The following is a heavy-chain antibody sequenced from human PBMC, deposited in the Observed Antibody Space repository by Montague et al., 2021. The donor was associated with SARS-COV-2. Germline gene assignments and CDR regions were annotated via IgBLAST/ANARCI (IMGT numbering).Heavy chain of an antibody. CDR2: IYYSGTT. D-gene: IGHD2/OR15-2a*01. CDR3: ARAQMAVTEYYPDY. CDR1: GGSISSSSHY. J-gene: IGHJ4*02. V-gene: IGHV4-39*01. Sequence: SETLSLTCSVSGGSISSSSHYWAWIRQPPGRRLEWIGTIYYSGTTLYHPSLKSRITMSVDTSDNQFSLQLISVSATDTAIYYCARAQMAVTEYYPDYWGQGILVTVSS.